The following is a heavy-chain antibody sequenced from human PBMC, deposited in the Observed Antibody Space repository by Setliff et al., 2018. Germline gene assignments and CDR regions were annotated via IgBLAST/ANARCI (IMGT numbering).Heavy chain of an antibody. CDR1: GYTLNNYA. CDR3: ATGSLVAAGTGH. Sequence: AASVKVSCKASGYTLNNYAMNWVRQAPGQGLEWMGYINTRTGNPMYAQGFTGRFVFSLDPSVSTAYLQISSLKAEDTALYYCATGSLVAAGTGHWGQGTLVTVSS. V-gene: IGHV7-4-1*02. D-gene: IGHD6-13*01. CDR2: INTRTGNP. J-gene: IGHJ4*02.